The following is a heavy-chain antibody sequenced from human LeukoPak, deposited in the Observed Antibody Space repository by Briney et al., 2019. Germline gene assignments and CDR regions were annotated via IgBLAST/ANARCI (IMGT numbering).Heavy chain of an antibody. D-gene: IGHD3-22*01. J-gene: IGHJ6*02. V-gene: IGHV4-39*07. CDR3: ARELYYYDSSGPYYYFYGLDV. CDR2: IYYSGST. Sequence: SETLSLTCTVSGAFISSSTYYWGWIRQPPGKGLEWIGTIYYSGSTYYNPSLKSRVTISVDTSKNQFSLGLSSVTAADTAVYYCARELYYYDSSGPYYYFYGLDVWGQGTTVTV. CDR1: GAFISSSTYY.